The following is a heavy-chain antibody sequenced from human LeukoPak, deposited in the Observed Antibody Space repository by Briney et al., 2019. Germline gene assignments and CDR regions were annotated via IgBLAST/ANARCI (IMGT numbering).Heavy chain of an antibody. D-gene: IGHD3-10*01. V-gene: IGHV3-33*01. CDR3: ARGSGSYPKYSFDH. Sequence: GRCLRLSCAASGFSFRSYGMVWVRQAPGKGLEWVAVIWYDGKDKYYEDSVKGRFTISRDNSKSTLYLQMNSLRDEDTAIYYCARGSGSYPKYSFDHWGQGALVTVSS. CDR1: GFSFRSYG. CDR2: IWYDGKDK. J-gene: IGHJ4*02.